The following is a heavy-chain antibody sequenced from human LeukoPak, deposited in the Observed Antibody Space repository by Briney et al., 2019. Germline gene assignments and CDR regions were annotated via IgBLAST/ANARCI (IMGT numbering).Heavy chain of an antibody. CDR2: ISAYNGNT. CDR3: ARDQVYCSGGSCYWVDYYYYYGMDV. J-gene: IGHJ6*02. CDR1: GYTFTSYS. D-gene: IGHD2-15*01. Sequence: ASVKVSCKASGYTFTSYSISWVRQAPGQGLEWMGWISAYNGNTNYAQKLQGRVTMTTDTSTSTAYMELRSLRSDDTAVYYCARDQVYCSGGSCYWVDYYYYYGMDVWGQGTTVTVSS. V-gene: IGHV1-18*01.